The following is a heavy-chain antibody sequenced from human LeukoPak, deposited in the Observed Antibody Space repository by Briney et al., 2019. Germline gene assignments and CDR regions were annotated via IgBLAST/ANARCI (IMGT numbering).Heavy chain of an antibody. CDR1: GYTFTSYG. V-gene: IGHV1-2*02. CDR3: ARVGRYYGSGSYLGAFDY. D-gene: IGHD3-10*01. Sequence: ASVKVSCKASGYTFTSYGINWVRHAPGQGLEWMGWINPNSGGTNYAQKFQGRVTMTRDTSISTAYMELSRLRSDDTAVYYCARVGRYYGSGSYLGAFDYGGQGILVTVSS. J-gene: IGHJ4*02. CDR2: INPNSGGT.